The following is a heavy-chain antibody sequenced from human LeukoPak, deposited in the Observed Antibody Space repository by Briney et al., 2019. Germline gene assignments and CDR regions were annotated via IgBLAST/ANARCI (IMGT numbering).Heavy chain of an antibody. CDR3: ARGQIITIRGFNYYYCIDV. CDR2: INHCGST. Sequence: PSETLSLTCAVYGGSFSGYYWSWLRQPPGKGLEWIGEINHCGSTNYNPSLKSRVTISVDTSKFQFSLKLSSVTAADTAVYYCARGQIITIRGFNYYYCIDVWGKGTTVTVSS. J-gene: IGHJ6*03. V-gene: IGHV4-34*01. CDR1: GGSFSGYY. D-gene: IGHD3-10*01.